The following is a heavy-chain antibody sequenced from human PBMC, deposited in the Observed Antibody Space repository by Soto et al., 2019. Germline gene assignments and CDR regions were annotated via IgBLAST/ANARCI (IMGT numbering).Heavy chain of an antibody. CDR3: PKDLVSYRYFSGIDY. D-gene: IGHD5-18*01. V-gene: IGHV3-30*18. J-gene: IGHJ4*02. Sequence: PGGSLRLSCAASGFTFSSYGMHWVRQAPGKGLEWVAVISYDRSNKYYGDSVKGRFTISRDNSKNTLYLQMNSLRAEDTAVYYCPKDLVSYRYFSGIDYWGQGTLVTVSS. CDR1: GFTFSSYG. CDR2: ISYDRSNK.